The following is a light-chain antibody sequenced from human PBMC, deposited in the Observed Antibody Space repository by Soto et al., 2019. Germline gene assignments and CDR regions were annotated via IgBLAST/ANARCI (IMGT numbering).Light chain of an antibody. CDR3: QQYGDSPLT. Sequence: EFVLTQSPGTLSLSPGERATLSCRASQSISRSLAWYQQKPGQAPRLLISDASTRAAAVPDRFTGSGSGTDFALTISRLEPEDFGVYYCQQYGDSPLTSGPGTKVDI. CDR2: DAS. J-gene: IGKJ3*01. CDR1: QSISRS. V-gene: IGKV3-20*01.